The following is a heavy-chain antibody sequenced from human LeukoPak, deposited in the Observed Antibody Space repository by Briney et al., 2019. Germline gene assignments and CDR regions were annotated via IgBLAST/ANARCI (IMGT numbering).Heavy chain of an antibody. Sequence: GASVQVSCQASGYTFTSYAMNWVRPAPGQGLEWMGWIKTNTGNPTYAQGFTGRFVFSLDTSVSTAYLQISSLKAEDTTVYYCARDYVEADSSGWLDYWGQGTLVTVSS. CDR2: IKTNTGNP. D-gene: IGHD6-19*01. CDR1: GYTFTSYA. V-gene: IGHV7-4-1*02. CDR3: ARDYVEADSSGWLDY. J-gene: IGHJ4*02.